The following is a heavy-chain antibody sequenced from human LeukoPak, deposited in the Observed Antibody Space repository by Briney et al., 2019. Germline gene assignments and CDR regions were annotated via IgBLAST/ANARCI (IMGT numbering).Heavy chain of an antibody. J-gene: IGHJ6*02. CDR1: GGSISSYY. Sequence: SETLSLTCTVSGGSISSYYWSWIRQPPGKGLEWVGDIYYSGSTNYNPSLKSRVTISVDTSKNQFSLKLSSVTAADTAVYYCARDRRTTGTTPGQYYYYGMDVWGQGTTVTVSS. D-gene: IGHD1-1*01. CDR2: IYYSGST. CDR3: ARDRRTTGTTPGQYYYYGMDV. V-gene: IGHV4-59*01.